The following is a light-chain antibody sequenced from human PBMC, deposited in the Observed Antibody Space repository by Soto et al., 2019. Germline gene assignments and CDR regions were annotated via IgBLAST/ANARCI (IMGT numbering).Light chain of an antibody. CDR2: ATS. V-gene: IGKV1-6*01. Sequence: AIQMTQSPSSLPASVGDRVTIPCRASQAIRNDLAWYQQKPGKAPKLLLYATSTLQSGVPSRFSGSGSGTDFTLTISSLLSEDFATYSCLQDYNYPLTFGGGTKVEIK. CDR3: LQDYNYPLT. J-gene: IGKJ4*01. CDR1: QAIRND.